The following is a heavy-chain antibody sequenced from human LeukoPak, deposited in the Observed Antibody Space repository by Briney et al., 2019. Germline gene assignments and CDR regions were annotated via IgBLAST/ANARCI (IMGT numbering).Heavy chain of an antibody. CDR2: IGIAGDT. CDR1: GFTFSSYD. V-gene: IGHV3-13*01. J-gene: IGHJ3*02. Sequence: GGSLRLSCAASGFTFSSYDMHWVRRAPGRGLEWVSAIGIAGDTYYPDSVKGRFTISRENAKNSMYLQMNSLKDGDTAVYIRGGIQVSGIDAFDIWGQGTMVTVSS. CDR3: GGIQVSGIDAFDI. D-gene: IGHD5/OR15-5a*01.